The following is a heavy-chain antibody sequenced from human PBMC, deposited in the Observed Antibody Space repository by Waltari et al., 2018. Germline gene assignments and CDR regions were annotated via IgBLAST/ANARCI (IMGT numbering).Heavy chain of an antibody. CDR1: GGSFSGYY. CDR2: INHSGST. CDR3: ARGEEYSSGWTPRSYYYYMDV. J-gene: IGHJ6*03. V-gene: IGHV4-34*01. D-gene: IGHD6-19*01. Sequence: QVQLQQWGAGLLKPSETLSLTCAVYGGSFSGYYWSWIRQPPGKGLEWIGEINHSGSTNYNPSLKSRVTISVDTSKNQFSLKLSSVTAADTAVYYCARGEEYSSGWTPRSYYYYMDVWGKGTTVTVSS.